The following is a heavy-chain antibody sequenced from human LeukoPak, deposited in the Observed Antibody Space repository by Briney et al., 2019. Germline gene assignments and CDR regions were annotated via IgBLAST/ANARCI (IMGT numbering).Heavy chain of an antibody. CDR1: GGSISSGGYY. Sequence: SETLSLTCTVSGGSISSGGYYWSWIRQPPGKGLEWIGYIYHSGSTYYNPSLKSRVTISVDRSKNQFSLKLSSVTAADTAVYYCARGRGILRYFDWLPRAFDIWGQGTMVTVSS. CDR2: IYHSGST. D-gene: IGHD3-9*01. J-gene: IGHJ3*02. CDR3: ARGRGILRYFDWLPRAFDI. V-gene: IGHV4-30-2*01.